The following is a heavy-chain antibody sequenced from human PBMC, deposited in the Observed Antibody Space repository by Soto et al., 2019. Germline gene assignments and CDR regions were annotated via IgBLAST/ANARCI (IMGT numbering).Heavy chain of an antibody. J-gene: IGHJ4*02. D-gene: IGHD3-10*01. CDR2: TTDTDGDR. V-gene: IGHV3-23*01. Sequence: EEQLLESGGDLVQPGGSRRLSCVASGITFRSRAMGWVGQAPGGGLGGVSVTTDTDGDRKYADSVRGRFTISRDNSKNTLYLQMSSLRAEDSAVYYCARGSRDSYPGSRIFDLWGRGTRVTVSS. CDR1: GITFRSRA. CDR3: ARGSRDSYPGSRIFDL.